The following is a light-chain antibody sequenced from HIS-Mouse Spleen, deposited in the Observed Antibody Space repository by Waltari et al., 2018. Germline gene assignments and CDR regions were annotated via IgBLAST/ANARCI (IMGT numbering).Light chain of an antibody. CDR1: SSDVGGHNY. CDR2: DVS. J-gene: IGLJ2*01. V-gene: IGLV2-11*01. Sequence: SALTQPRSVSGSPGQSVTLSCTGTSSDVGGHNYVSWYQQHPAKAPKLRIYDVSKRPSGVPDRFSGSKSGNTASLTISGLQAEDEADYYCCSYAGSYTLVFGGGTKLTVL. CDR3: CSYAGSYTLV.